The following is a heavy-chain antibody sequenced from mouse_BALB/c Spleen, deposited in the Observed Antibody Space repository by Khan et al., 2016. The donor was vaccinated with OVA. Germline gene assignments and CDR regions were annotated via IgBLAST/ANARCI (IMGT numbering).Heavy chain of an antibody. CDR1: GFTFSTYG. J-gene: IGHJ3*01. D-gene: IGHD1-1*01. V-gene: IGHV5-6*01. Sequence: EVQLLETGGDLVKPGGSLKLSCAASGFTFSTYGMSWVRQAPDKRLEWVATVGTGGSYTYYPDSVKGRFTISRDNAKNTLYLQMSGLRSEDTAMFYCTRLAYYYDSEGFAYWGQGTLVTVSA. CDR2: VGTGGSYT. CDR3: TRLAYYYDSEGFAY.